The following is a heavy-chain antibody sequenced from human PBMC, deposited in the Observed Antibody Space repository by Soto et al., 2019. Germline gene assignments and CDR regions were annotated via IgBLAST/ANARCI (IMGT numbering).Heavy chain of an antibody. CDR2: ISYDGSNK. D-gene: IGHD5-18*01. V-gene: IGHV3-30*18. J-gene: IGHJ6*01. CDR3: AKCTDGYSDGYVPGWYGMDV. Sequence: QVQLVESGGGVVQPGRSLRLSCAASGFTFSSYGMHWVRQAPGKGLEWVAVISYDGSNKYYADSVKGRFTISRDNSKNTLYLQMNSLRAEDTAVYYCAKCTDGYSDGYVPGWYGMDVW. CDR1: GFTFSSYG.